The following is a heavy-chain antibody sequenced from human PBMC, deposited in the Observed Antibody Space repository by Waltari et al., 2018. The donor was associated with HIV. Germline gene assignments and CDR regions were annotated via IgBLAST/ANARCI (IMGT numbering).Heavy chain of an antibody. D-gene: IGHD3-3*01. CDR3: ARLDFWLKYYFDY. J-gene: IGHJ4*02. CDR2: LSDGGFGT. CDR1: GFTFSTFA. Sequence: EVHLLESGGGLVQPGGSLRLSCAASGFTFSTFAMSWVRQAPGKGLGWVAGLSDGGFGTYYADSGKGRFTISRENSKNTLFLEMNSLRAEDTAVYYCARLDFWLKYYFDYWGQGTLVTVSS. V-gene: IGHV3-23*01.